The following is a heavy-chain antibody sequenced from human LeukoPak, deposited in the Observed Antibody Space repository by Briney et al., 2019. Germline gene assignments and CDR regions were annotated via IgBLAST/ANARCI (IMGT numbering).Heavy chain of an antibody. J-gene: IGHJ6*03. V-gene: IGHV1-8*03. CDR2: MNPNSGNT. CDR1: RGTFSSYA. CDR3: ARGLRSSSWFSDYYYYYYMDV. Sequence: ASVKVSCKASRGTFSSYAISWVRQAPGQGLEWMGWMNPNSGNTGYAQKFQGRVTITRNTSISTAYMEPSSLRSEDTAVYYCARGLRSSSWFSDYYYYYYMDVWGKGTTVTVSS. D-gene: IGHD6-13*01.